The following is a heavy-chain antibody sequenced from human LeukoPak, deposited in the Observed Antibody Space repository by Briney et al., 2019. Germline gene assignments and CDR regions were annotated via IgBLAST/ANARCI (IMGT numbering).Heavy chain of an antibody. J-gene: IGHJ5*02. CDR1: GYTFTGYY. D-gene: IGHD5-12*01. CDR3: AREDGYSGYDHGGPDQ. Sequence: ASVKVSCKASGYTFTGYYMHWVRQAPGQGLEWMGWINPNSGGTNYAQKFQGRVTMTRDTSISTAYMELSRLRSDDTAVYYCAREDGYSGYDHGGPDQWGQGTLVTVSS. V-gene: IGHV1-2*02. CDR2: INPNSGGT.